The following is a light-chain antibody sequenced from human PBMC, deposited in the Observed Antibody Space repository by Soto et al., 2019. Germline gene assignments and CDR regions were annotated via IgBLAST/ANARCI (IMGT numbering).Light chain of an antibody. CDR3: QSYANRLSGAYLV. CDR2: DNT. CDR1: SSNIGAGYD. V-gene: IGLV1-40*01. J-gene: IGLJ2*01. Sequence: QSVLTQPPSVSGAPGQRVTISCTGSSSNIGAGYDVHWYQQFPGTAPTLVIYDNTRRPSGVPDRFPGSKSGTSASLTITGLQAQDEADYYCQSYANRLSGAYLVLGGGTKLTVL.